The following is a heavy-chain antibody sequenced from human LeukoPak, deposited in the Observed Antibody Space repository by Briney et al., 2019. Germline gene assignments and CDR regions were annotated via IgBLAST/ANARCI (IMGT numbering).Heavy chain of an antibody. V-gene: IGHV3-11*01. CDR3: ARAGGWYSSSWYGDYYYGMDV. CDR2: ISSSGSTI. CDR1: GFTFSDYY. J-gene: IGHJ6*02. Sequence: WGSLRLSCAASGFTFSDYYMSWIRQAPGKGLEWVSYISSSGSTIYYADSVKGRFTISRDNAKNSLYLQMNSLRAEDTAVYYCARAGGWYSSSWYGDYYYGMDVWGQGTTVTVSS. D-gene: IGHD6-13*01.